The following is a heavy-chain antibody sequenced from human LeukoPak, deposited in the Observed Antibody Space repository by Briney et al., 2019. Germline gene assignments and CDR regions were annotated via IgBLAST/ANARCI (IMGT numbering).Heavy chain of an antibody. V-gene: IGHV4-59*01. CDR2: ISYSGST. D-gene: IGHD6-13*01. CDR1: GGSISSYY. J-gene: IGHJ5*02. Sequence: SETLSLTCTVSGGSISSYYWSWIRQPPGKGLEWIGYISYSGSTNYNPSLKSRVTISLDTSKNQFSLKLSSVTAADTAVHYCARDSQKYSSSSGFDPWGQGTLVTVSS. CDR3: ARDSQKYSSSSGFDP.